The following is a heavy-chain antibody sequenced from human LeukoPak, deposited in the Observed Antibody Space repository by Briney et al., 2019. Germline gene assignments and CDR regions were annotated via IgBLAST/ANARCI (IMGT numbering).Heavy chain of an antibody. CDR3: ATVIINYDILTGHYFRYFDL. CDR2: VISNGGST. Sequence: GGSLRLSCSASGFTFSTYSMHWVRQAPGKGLEYVSAVISNGGSTYYADSVKGRFTISRDNSKNTLSLQMNSLRAEDTAVYYCATVIINYDILTGHYFRYFDLWGRGTLVTVSS. J-gene: IGHJ2*01. V-gene: IGHV3-64*04. CDR1: GFTFSTYS. D-gene: IGHD3-9*01.